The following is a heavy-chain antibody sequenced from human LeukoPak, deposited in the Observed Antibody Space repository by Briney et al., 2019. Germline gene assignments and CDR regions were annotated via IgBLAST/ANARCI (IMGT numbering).Heavy chain of an antibody. CDR2: ISWDGGST. J-gene: IGHJ6*04. V-gene: IGHV3-43D*04. CDR1: GFTFDDYA. D-gene: IGHD3-16*01. Sequence: GGSLRLSCAASGFTFDDYAMHWVRQAPGKGLEWVSLISWDGGSTYYADSVKGRFTISRDNSKNSLYLQMNSLRAEDTALYYCAKGSVSGGYGYYYYGMDVWGKGTTVTVSS. CDR3: AKGSVSGGYGYYYYGMDV.